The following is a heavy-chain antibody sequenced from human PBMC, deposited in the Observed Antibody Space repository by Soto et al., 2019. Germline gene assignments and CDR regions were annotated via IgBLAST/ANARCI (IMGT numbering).Heavy chain of an antibody. CDR3: AADRHGSGSYFYPHGYYYYGMDV. V-gene: IGHV1-58*01. J-gene: IGHJ6*02. Sequence: SVKVSCKASGFTFTSSAVQWVRQARGQRLEWIGWIVVGSGNTNYAQKFQERVTITRDMSTSTAYMELSSLRSEDTAVYYCAADRHGSGSYFYPHGYYYYGMDVWGQGTTVTVSS. CDR1: GFTFTSSA. CDR2: IVVGSGNT. D-gene: IGHD3-10*01.